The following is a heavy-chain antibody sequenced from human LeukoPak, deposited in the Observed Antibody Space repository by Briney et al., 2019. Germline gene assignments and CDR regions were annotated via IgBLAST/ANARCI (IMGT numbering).Heavy chain of an antibody. CDR2: IYYSGST. CDR1: TGSLSGYY. Sequence: SETLSLTCTVYTGSLSGYYWGWIRQPPGKGLEWIGSIYYSGSTYYNPSLKSRVTISVDTSKNQFSLKLSSVTAADTAVYYCASPHQREGSSGWWDYWGQGTLVTVSS. J-gene: IGHJ4*02. D-gene: IGHD6-19*01. V-gene: IGHV4-39*01. CDR3: ASPHQREGSSGWWDY.